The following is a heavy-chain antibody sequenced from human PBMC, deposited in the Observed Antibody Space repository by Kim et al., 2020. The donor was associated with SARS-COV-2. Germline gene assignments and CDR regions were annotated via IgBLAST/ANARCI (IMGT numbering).Heavy chain of an antibody. V-gene: IGHV1-46*01. CDR2: INPSGGST. D-gene: IGHD6-13*01. CDR1: GYTFTSYY. CDR3: ARGQLGYSSSWHTLTLTYYYGMDV. J-gene: IGHJ6*02. Sequence: ASVKVSCKASGYTFTSYYMHWVRQAPGQGLEWMGIINPSGGSTSYAQKFQGRVTMTRDTSTSTVYMELSSLRSEDTAVYYCARGQLGYSSSWHTLTLTYYYGMDVWGQGTTVTVSS.